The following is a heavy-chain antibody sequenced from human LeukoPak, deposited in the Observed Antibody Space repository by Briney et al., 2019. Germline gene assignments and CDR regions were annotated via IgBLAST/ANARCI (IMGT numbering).Heavy chain of an antibody. CDR1: GFTFSSYS. V-gene: IGHV3-21*01. Sequence: GGSLRLSCAASGFTFSSYSMNRVRQAPGKGLEWVSSLSSSRSYIYCADSVKGRFTISRDNAKNSLYLQMNSLRAEDTAVYYCARDRGLRNALRDAFDIWGQGTMVTVSS. CDR3: ARDRGLRNALRDAFDI. J-gene: IGHJ3*02. D-gene: IGHD4-17*01. CDR2: LSSSRSYI.